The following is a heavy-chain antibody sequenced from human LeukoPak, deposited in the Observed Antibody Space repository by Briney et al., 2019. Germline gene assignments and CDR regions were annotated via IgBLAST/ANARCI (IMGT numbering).Heavy chain of an antibody. V-gene: IGHV4-59*01. CDR3: ASHRRSHGSEY. CDR2: VYYSGST. D-gene: IGHD3-10*01. Sequence: SETLSLTCTVSGGSFEHYFWSWIRQPPGKGLEWIGYVYYSGSTDYSPSLKSRLTISADTSKNQFSLKLSSVTAADTVVYYCASHRRSHGSEYWGQGTLVTVSS. CDR1: GGSFEHYF. J-gene: IGHJ4*02.